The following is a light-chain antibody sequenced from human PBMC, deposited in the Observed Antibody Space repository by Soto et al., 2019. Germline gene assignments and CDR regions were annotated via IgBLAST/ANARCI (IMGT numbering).Light chain of an antibody. V-gene: IGKV3-15*01. J-gene: IGKJ1*01. CDR3: QHYGQT. CDR1: QSVSSN. Sequence: EIVMTQSPVTLSVSPGERATLSCRASQSVSSNLAWYQQKPGQAPRLLIYDASTRATGIPARFSGSGSGTEFTLTISILEPEDLGVYYCQHYGQTFGPGTKVDIK. CDR2: DAS.